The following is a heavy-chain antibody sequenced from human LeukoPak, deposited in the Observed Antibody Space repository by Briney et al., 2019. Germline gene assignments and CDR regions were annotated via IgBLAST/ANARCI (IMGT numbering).Heavy chain of an antibody. CDR1: GGSISSGGYS. V-gene: IGHV4-34*01. CDR3: ARGILVMVYAAFDY. Sequence: SETLSLTCAVSGGSISSGGYSWTWIRLTPGKRLEWIGEVNHLGRTNYSPSLKSRLSITIDTSKNQFFLRLSSVTAADTAIYFCARGILVMVYAAFDYWGQGTQVTVSP. J-gene: IGHJ4*02. CDR2: VNHLGRT. D-gene: IGHD2-8*01.